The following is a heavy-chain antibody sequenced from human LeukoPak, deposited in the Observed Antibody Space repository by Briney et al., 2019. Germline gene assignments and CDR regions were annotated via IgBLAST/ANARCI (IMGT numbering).Heavy chain of an antibody. V-gene: IGHV4-34*01. CDR2: INHSGST. CDR1: GGSFSGYY. Sequence: SETLSLTCAVYGGSFSGYYWSWIRQPPGKGLEWIGEINHSGSTNYNPSLKSRVTISVDTSKNQFSLKLSSVTAADTAVYYCARDQYSSSWYRDNWFDPWGQGTLVTVSS. D-gene: IGHD6-13*01. CDR3: ARDQYSSSWYRDNWFDP. J-gene: IGHJ5*02.